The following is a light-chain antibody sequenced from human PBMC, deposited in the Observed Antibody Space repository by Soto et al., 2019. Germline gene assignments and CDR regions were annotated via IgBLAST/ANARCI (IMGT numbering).Light chain of an antibody. Sequence: QSALTQPASVSGSPGQSITISCTGTSSDVGAYTFVSWYQQHPDKVPKLMIFDISRRPSGVSDRFSGSKSGNTASLTISGLQPEDEADYYCSSYTSSSTHVFGSGTKLTVL. CDR2: DIS. J-gene: IGLJ1*01. CDR1: SSDVGAYTF. V-gene: IGLV2-14*03. CDR3: SSYTSSSTHV.